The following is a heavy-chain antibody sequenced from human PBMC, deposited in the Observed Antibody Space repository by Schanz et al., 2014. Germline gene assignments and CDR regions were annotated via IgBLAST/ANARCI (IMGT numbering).Heavy chain of an antibody. Sequence: VHLVESGGGLVQPGGSLRLSCAASGFTFSTSTMHWVRQAPGKGLEYVSSISSKGDMTFYGNSVKGRFTISRDNSKNTLYLQLGSLSAEDTAVYFCARDNRYYLFDYWGQGALVTVSS. V-gene: IGHV3-64*01. CDR2: ISSKGDMT. CDR3: ARDNRYYLFDY. J-gene: IGHJ4*02. D-gene: IGHD3-16*02. CDR1: GFTFSTST.